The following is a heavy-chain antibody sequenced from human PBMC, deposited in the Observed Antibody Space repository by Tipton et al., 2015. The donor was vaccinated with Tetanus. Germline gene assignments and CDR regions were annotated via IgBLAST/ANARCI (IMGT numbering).Heavy chain of an antibody. V-gene: IGHV4-39*01. D-gene: IGHD6-19*01. CDR3: ARWIAVTGTDFDF. CDR2: IYYSGTT. J-gene: IGHJ4*02. CDR1: GGSFSSRNYY. Sequence: TLSLTCTVSGGSFSSRNYYWGWIRQPPGKGLEWIGTIYYSGTTYYNPSLKSRVTISVDTSKNQFSLKLTSVTAADTAVYYCARWIAVTGTDFDFWGQGTLVTVSS.